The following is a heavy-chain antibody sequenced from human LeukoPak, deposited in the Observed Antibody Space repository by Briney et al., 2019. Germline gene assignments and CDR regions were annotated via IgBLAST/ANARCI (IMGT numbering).Heavy chain of an antibody. D-gene: IGHD3-22*01. CDR3: AKGSGYYLYYFDY. CDR2: ISGSGGST. V-gene: IGHV3-23*01. Sequence: GGSLRLSCAASGFSFSSSSMNWVRQAPGKGLEWVSAISGSGGSTYYADSVKGRFTISRDNSKNTLYLQMNSLRAEDTAVYYCAKGSGYYLYYFDYWGQGTLVTVSS. CDR1: GFSFSSSS. J-gene: IGHJ4*02.